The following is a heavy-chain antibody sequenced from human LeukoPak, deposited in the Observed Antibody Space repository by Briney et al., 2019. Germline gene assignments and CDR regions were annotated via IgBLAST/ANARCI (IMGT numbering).Heavy chain of an antibody. Sequence: ASVTVSCTASGYTFTSYGISWVRQAPGQGLEWMGWISAYNGNTNYAQKLQGRVTMTTDTSTSTAYMELRSLRSDDTAVYYCARVVSYYYDSSGYRYFDYWGQGTLVAVSS. CDR1: GYTFTSYG. D-gene: IGHD3-22*01. CDR3: ARVVSYYYDSSGYRYFDY. CDR2: ISAYNGNT. V-gene: IGHV1-18*01. J-gene: IGHJ4*02.